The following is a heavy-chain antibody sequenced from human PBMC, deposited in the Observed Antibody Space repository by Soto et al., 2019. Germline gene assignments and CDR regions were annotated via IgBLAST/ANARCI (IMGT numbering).Heavy chain of an antibody. J-gene: IGHJ6*02. V-gene: IGHV1-2*02. CDR1: GYTFTGCY. Sequence: ASVKVSCKASGYTFTGCYMHWVRQAPGQGLEWMGWINPNSGGTNYAQKFQGRVTMTRDTSISTAYMELSRLRSDDTAVYYCARGTRGYYYYGMDVWGQGTTVTVSS. CDR2: INPNSGGT. D-gene: IGHD2-8*02. CDR3: ARGTRGYYYYGMDV.